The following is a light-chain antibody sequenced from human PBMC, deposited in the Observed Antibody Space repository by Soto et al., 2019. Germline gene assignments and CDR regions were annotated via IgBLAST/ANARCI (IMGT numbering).Light chain of an antibody. CDR2: AAS. V-gene: IGKV1-6*01. CDR1: QGIRTE. Sequence: ATQMTRSPSSLSASVGDRVTIACRASQGIRTELGWYQQKAGEAPKLLIYAASTLQSGVPPRFSGSGSGTDFTLTISSLQPEDFATYYCLQDYDYPRTFGQGTKVEMK. CDR3: LQDYDYPRT. J-gene: IGKJ1*01.